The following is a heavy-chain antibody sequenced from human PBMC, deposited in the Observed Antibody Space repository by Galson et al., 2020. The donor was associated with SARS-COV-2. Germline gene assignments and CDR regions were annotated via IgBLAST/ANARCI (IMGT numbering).Heavy chain of an antibody. D-gene: IGHD2-2*01. CDR3: ARLRGLVVPAALDY. CDR1: GYSFTNYW. Sequence: HGESLKISCKGSGYSFTNYWISWVRQVPGRGLEWLGRIDPSDSYSNYNPSFQGHVTISADKSITTAYLHWRSLKASDTGIYYCARLRGLVVPAALDYWGQGTRVTVSS. CDR2: IDPSDSYS. V-gene: IGHV5-10-1*01. J-gene: IGHJ4*02.